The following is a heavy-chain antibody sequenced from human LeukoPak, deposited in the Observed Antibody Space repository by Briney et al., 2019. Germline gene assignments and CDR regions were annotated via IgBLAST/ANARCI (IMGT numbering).Heavy chain of an antibody. CDR3: ARGISRRVRDDYPYYIDV. CDR2: IHSSGST. D-gene: IGHD3-10*01. V-gene: IGHV4-4*07. J-gene: IGHJ6*03. CDR1: GGSINNYY. Sequence: SETLSLTCTVSGGSINNYYWSWIRQPAARGLEWIGRIHSSGSTNYEPTLKSRVTMSVETSKNEFSLKLSSVTAADAAVYLCARGISRRVRDDYPYYIDVWGKGTTVTVSS.